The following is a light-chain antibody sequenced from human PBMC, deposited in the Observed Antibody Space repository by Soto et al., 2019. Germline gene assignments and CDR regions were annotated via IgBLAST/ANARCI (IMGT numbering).Light chain of an antibody. J-gene: IGKJ1*01. CDR3: QQYGSSAWT. Sequence: EIVLTQFPGTLXLXPXEXXTXSXRXSQXVSSNYLAWYQQKPGQAPRLLFYGASSRATDIPDRFSGSGSGTDFTLTISRLEPEDFAVYYCQQYGSSAWTFGQGTQVQIK. V-gene: IGKV3-20*01. CDR2: GAS. CDR1: QXVSSNY.